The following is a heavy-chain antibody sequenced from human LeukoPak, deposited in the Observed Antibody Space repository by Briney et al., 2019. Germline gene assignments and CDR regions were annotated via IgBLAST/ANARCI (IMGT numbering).Heavy chain of an antibody. V-gene: IGHV3-30*02. J-gene: IGHJ4*02. D-gene: IGHD3-22*01. CDR3: AKVGYDSSGHFIDY. CDR1: GFSFSSYG. Sequence: GGSLRLSCAASGFSFSSYGMHWVRQAPGKGLEWVAFIRYDGSNKYYADSVKGRFTISRDNSKNTLYLQMNSLRAEDTAVYYCAKVGYDSSGHFIDYWGQGTLVTVSS. CDR2: IRYDGSNK.